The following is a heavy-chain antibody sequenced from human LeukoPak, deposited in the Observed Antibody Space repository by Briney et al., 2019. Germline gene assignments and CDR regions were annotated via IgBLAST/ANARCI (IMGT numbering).Heavy chain of an antibody. CDR2: ISDSGST. V-gene: IGHV4-59*01. CDR3: ARDFGPSRGFDY. D-gene: IGHD3-10*01. J-gene: IGHJ4*02. CDR1: GGSITSYY. Sequence: SETLSLTCTVSGGSITSYYRSWLRQPPGKGLDWIAFISDSGSTYYNPSLKSRVTISLDTSKKQFSLKLTSVTAADTAVYYCARDFGPSRGFDYWGQGTLVTVSS.